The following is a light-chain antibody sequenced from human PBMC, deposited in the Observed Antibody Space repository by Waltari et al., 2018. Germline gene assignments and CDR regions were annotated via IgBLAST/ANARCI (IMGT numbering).Light chain of an antibody. J-gene: IGKJ3*01. V-gene: IGKV4-1*01. CDR1: QSILYSSNNKNY. CDR3: QHYYSIPRT. Sequence: DIVMTQSPDSLAVSLGERATINCKSSQSILYSSNNKNYLAWYQQKPGQPPKLLIYWASTRESGVPDRFSGSGSGTEFTLTISSLQAEDVAVYYCQHYYSIPRTFGPGTKVDIK. CDR2: WAS.